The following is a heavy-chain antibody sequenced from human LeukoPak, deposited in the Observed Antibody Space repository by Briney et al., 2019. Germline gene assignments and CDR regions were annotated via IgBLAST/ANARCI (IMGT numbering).Heavy chain of an antibody. V-gene: IGHV3-21*01. CDR1: GFTFSSYS. CDR3: ARVYSTIFGVVRNWYDP. D-gene: IGHD3-3*01. J-gene: IGHJ5*02. Sequence: PGGSLRLSCAASGFTFSSYSMNWVRQAPGKGLEWVSSISSSSSYIYYADSVKGRFTISRDNAKNSLYLQMNSLRAEDTAVYYCARVYSTIFGVVRNWYDPWGQGTLVTVSS. CDR2: ISSSSSYI.